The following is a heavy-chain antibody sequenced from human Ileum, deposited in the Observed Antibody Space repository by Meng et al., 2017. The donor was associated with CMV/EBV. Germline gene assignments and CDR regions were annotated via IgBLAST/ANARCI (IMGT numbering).Heavy chain of an antibody. J-gene: IGHJ2*01. CDR1: YC. CDR3: ARDYLMVPHYCSGDCYLEWYFDL. Sequence: YCWGWIRPPPGQVLWWLGSVSYSGGTFYPPSLESRVAISVDTSKNQLSLTLSSVTAADTAVYYCARDYLMVPHYCSGDCYLEWYFDLWGRGTLVTVSS. CDR2: VSYSGGT. V-gene: IGHV4-39*07. D-gene: IGHD2-21*01.